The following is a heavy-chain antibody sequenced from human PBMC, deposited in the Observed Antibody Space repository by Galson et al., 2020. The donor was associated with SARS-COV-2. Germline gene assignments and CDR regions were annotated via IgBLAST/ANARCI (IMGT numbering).Heavy chain of an antibody. CDR1: GFTFSSFS. J-gene: IGHJ6*02. CDR2: ISASSSYI. V-gene: IGHV3-21*06. Sequence: GESLKISCAASGFTFSSFSMNWVRQAPGKGLEWVSSISASSSYIYYADSVKGRFTISRDNVKNSYYLHMNSLRAEDTALYYCARGRREGYFDSSGVFVYTYFYYGMDVWGQGTTVTVSS. CDR3: ARGRREGYFDSSGVFVYTYFYYGMDV. D-gene: IGHD3-22*01.